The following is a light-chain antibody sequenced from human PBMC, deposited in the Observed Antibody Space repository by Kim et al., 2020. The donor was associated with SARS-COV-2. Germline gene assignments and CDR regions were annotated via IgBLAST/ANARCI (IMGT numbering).Light chain of an antibody. V-gene: IGLV1-47*02. J-gene: IGLJ3*02. Sequence: QRFTISWSGVTSNVGSNHNSWSRRHPGTAPKLLVYSNYQRPSRVPDRFSGSTSDRFSASLAISGLRSEDEADYDCAAWEDSLRGRVFGGGTQLTVL. CDR2: SNY. CDR3: AAWEDSLRGRV. CDR1: TSNVGSNH.